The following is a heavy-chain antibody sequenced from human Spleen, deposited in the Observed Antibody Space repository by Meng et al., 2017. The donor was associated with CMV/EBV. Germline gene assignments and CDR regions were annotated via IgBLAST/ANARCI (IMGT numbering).Heavy chain of an antibody. J-gene: IGHJ5*02. CDR3: ARGPRPRYCSSTSCYKSKNWFDP. CDR2: INQRGSN. Sequence: YRGWSRQPPGKGREWVGRINQRGSNNYNPSLQSRVTISVDTYNKQFSLKLSSVTAADTDVYYCARGPRPRYCSSTSCYKSKNWFDPWGQGTLVTVSS. D-gene: IGHD2-2*02. CDR1: Y. V-gene: IGHV4-34*01.